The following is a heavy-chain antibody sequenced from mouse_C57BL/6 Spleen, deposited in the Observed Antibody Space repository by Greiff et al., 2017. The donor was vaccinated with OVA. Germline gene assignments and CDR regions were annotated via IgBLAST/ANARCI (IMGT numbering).Heavy chain of an antibody. CDR3: ARSGEKEDAMDY. CDR1: GFNIKDYY. V-gene: IGHV14-2*01. CDR2: IDPGDGET. J-gene: IGHJ4*01. D-gene: IGHD3-1*01. Sequence: VQLKESGAELVKPGASVKLSCTASGFNIKDYYMHWVKQRPEQGLEWIGRIDPGDGETKYAPKFQGKAPITAETSSNTAYLQLSSLTSEDTAVYYCARSGEKEDAMDYWGQGTSVTVSS.